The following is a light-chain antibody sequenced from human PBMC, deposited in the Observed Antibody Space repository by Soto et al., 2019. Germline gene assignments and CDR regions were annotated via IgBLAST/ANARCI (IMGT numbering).Light chain of an antibody. Sequence: DIHMTQSPSTLSASVRDRVTITCRASQSISSWLAWYQQKPGKAPKLLIYDASSLESGVPSRFSGSGSGTEFTLAISSLQPDDFATYYCQQYNSYSWTFGQGTKVDIK. V-gene: IGKV1-5*01. CDR1: QSISSW. CDR3: QQYNSYSWT. CDR2: DAS. J-gene: IGKJ1*01.